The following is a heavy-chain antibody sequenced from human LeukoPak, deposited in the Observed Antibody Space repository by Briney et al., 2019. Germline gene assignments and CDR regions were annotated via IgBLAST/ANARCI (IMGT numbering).Heavy chain of an antibody. V-gene: IGHV3-48*03. D-gene: IGHD6-13*01. Sequence: GGSLRLSCAASGFTFSTYEMNWVRQAPGKGLECLAYIDGSGSNAYYVDSVKGRFTLSRDNTKNSLYLQMNSLRAEDTAVYYCARVSHSQQPLDYWGQGTLVTVSS. CDR3: ARVSHSQQPLDY. CDR2: IDGSGSNA. CDR1: GFTFSTYE. J-gene: IGHJ4*02.